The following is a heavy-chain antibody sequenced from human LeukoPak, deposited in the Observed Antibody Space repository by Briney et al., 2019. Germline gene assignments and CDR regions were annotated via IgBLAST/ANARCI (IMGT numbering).Heavy chain of an antibody. CDR2: INHSGST. CDR3: AIAGVRYYDSSGLYAFDF. V-gene: IGHV4-34*01. CDR1: GGSFSGYY. J-gene: IGHJ3*01. D-gene: IGHD3-22*01. Sequence: SETLSLTCAVYGGSFSGYYWSWIRQPPGKGLEWIGEINHSGSTNYNPSLKSRVTISVDTSKNQFSLKLSSVTAADTAVYYCAIAGVRYYDSSGLYAFDFWGQRTMVTVSS.